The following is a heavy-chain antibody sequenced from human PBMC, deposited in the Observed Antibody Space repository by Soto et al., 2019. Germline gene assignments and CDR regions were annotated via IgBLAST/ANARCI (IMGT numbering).Heavy chain of an antibody. CDR3: ARDVGYCRSGTCYREGFDP. CDR1: GYTFTAHG. CDR2: VSGDNSHT. D-gene: IGHD2-2*01. V-gene: IGHV1-18*01. Sequence: QVQLVQSGAEVKKPGASVKVSCKASGYTFTAHGISWVRQAPGRGLEWMGWVSGDNSHTNYAQSLQNRVTMTTDISTNTAYMELRSLRSDDTAVYYCARDVGYCRSGTCYREGFDPWGQGTLVTVSS. J-gene: IGHJ5*02.